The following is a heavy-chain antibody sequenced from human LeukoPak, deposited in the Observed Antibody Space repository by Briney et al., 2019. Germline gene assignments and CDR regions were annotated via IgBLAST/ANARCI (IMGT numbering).Heavy chain of an antibody. CDR2: IILIFGTA. Sequence: ASVKVSCKASGGTFSSYAISWVRQAPGQGLEWMGGIILIFGTANYAQKFQGRVTITADESTSTAYMELSSLRSEDTAVYYCARDAPPDYGGNTHPPPFDYWGQGTLVTVSS. D-gene: IGHD4-23*01. J-gene: IGHJ4*02. V-gene: IGHV1-69*13. CDR1: GGTFSSYA. CDR3: ARDAPPDYGGNTHPPPFDY.